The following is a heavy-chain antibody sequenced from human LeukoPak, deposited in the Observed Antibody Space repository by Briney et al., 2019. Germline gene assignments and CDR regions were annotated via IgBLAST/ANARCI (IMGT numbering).Heavy chain of an antibody. D-gene: IGHD4-17*01. CDR1: GFTFDDYA. CDR3: AKGMTTVTDKGGFDP. Sequence: GGSLRLSCAASGFTFDDYAMHWVRQAPGKGLEWVSGISWNSGSIGYADSVKGRFTISRDNAKNSLYLQMNSLRAEDTALYYCAKGMTTVTDKGGFDPWGQGTLVTVSS. J-gene: IGHJ5*02. V-gene: IGHV3-9*01. CDR2: ISWNSGSI.